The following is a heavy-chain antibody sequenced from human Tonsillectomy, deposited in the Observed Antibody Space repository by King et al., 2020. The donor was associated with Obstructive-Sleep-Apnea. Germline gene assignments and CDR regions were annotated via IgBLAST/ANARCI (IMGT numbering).Heavy chain of an antibody. CDR3: ARAGIAAAGNDY. Sequence: QLQESGPGLVKPSETLSLTCTVSGGPISSYYWSWILQPPGKGLEWIGYIYYSGSTNYNPSLKSRVTISVDTSKNQFSLKLSSVTAADTAVYYCARAGIAAAGNDYWGQGTLVTVSS. CDR2: IYYSGST. D-gene: IGHD6-13*01. CDR1: GGPISSYY. V-gene: IGHV4-59*01. J-gene: IGHJ4*02.